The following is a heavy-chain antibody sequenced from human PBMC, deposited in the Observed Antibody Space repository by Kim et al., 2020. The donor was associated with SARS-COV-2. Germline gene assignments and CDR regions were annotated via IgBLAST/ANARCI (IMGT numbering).Heavy chain of an antibody. D-gene: IGHD3-3*01. V-gene: IGHV7-4-1*02. J-gene: IGHJ4*02. Sequence: YAQGFTGRFVLSLDTSVSTAYLQISSLKAEDTAIYYCARDRLGVSDPLDYWGRGTLVTVSS. CDR3: ARDRLGVSDPLDY.